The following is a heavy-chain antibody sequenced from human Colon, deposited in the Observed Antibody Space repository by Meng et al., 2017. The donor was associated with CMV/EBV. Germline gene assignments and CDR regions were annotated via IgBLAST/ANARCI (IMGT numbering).Heavy chain of an antibody. CDR2: IFRGGDT. CDR1: GFTVTDND. Sequence: GGSLRLSCAASGFTVTDNDMSWVRQAPGKGLEWVSIIFRGGDTHYANSVTGRFTVSRDSSKNTLYLQMNGLRVEDTAVYYCASYNHHQVAGGIYWYSDLWGRGTLVTV. J-gene: IGHJ2*01. CDR3: ASYNHHQVAGGIYWYSDL. V-gene: IGHV3-66*02. D-gene: IGHD3-10*01.